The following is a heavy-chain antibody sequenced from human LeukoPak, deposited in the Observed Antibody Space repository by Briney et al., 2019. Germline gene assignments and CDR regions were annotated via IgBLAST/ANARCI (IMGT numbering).Heavy chain of an antibody. CDR2: IRSDGSTK. V-gene: IGHV3-30*02. CDR3: AKDVPAAYFDY. D-gene: IGHD2-2*01. J-gene: IGHJ4*02. CDR1: GFTFSSYG. Sequence: GGSLRLSCAASGFTFSSYGIHWVRQAPGKGLEWVAFIRSDGSTKYYADSVKGRFTISRDNSKNTLYLQMNSLRAEDTAVNYCAKDVPAAYFDYWGQGTLVTVSS.